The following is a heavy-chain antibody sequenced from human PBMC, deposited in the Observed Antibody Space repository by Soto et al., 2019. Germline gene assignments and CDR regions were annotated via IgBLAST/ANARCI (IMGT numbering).Heavy chain of an antibody. D-gene: IGHD2-8*01. J-gene: IGHJ4*02. V-gene: IGHV3-23*04. CDR2: ISDSGGTS. Sequence: EVQLVDSGGGLVQPGGSLRLSCAASGFIFSNYVMSWVRQAPGKGLEWVSSISDSGGTSYYADSVKGRFTISRDNSKNTFYLQMNSLRAEDTAIYYCAKRPRALITVDYWGQGTLVTVSS. CDR3: AKRPRALITVDY. CDR1: GFIFSNYV.